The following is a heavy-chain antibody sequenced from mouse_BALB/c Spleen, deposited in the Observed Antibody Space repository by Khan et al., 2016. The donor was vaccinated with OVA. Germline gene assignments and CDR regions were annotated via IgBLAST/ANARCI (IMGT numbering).Heavy chain of an antibody. CDR2: IWSDGST. J-gene: IGHJ4*01. CDR1: GFSLTNYG. V-gene: IGHV2-6-1*01. CDR3: ARQPYYHYNIMDY. D-gene: IGHD2-10*01. Sequence: VQLVESGPGLVAPSQSLSITCTISGFSLTNYGVHWVRQPPGKGLQWLVVIWSDGSTTYNSALRSRLTISKDNSKSQVFLKMNSFQTDDTAMYFCARQPYYHYNIMDYWGQGTSVTVSS.